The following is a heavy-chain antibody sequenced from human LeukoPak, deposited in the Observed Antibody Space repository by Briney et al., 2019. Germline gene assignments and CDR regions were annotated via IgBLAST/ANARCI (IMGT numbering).Heavy chain of an antibody. CDR3: ARARIVGATVRYFDY. J-gene: IGHJ4*02. CDR2: IKWNSDDI. V-gene: IGHV3-9*01. D-gene: IGHD1-26*01. CDR1: GFTFGEYA. Sequence: GRSLRLSCVGSGFTFGEYAMHWVRQAPGKGLEWVAGIKWNSDDIGYAGSVKGRFTISRDNAKSSLSLQMNSLRAEDTAVYYCARARIVGATVRYFDYWGQGTLVTVSS.